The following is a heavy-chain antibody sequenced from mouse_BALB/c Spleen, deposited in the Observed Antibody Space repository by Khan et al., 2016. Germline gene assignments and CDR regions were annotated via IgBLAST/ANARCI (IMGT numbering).Heavy chain of an antibody. D-gene: IGHD1-1*01. CDR2: ISYSGST. V-gene: IGHV3-2*02. Sequence: EVQLQESGPGLVKPSQSLSLTCTVTGYSITSDYAWNWIRQFPENKLEWMGYISYSGSTSYNPSLKSRISITRDTSKNQFFLQLNSVTTEDTATYYCARHYYGSSYWYFDVLGAGTTVTVSS. CDR3: ARHYYGSSYWYFDV. J-gene: IGHJ1*01. CDR1: GYSITSDYA.